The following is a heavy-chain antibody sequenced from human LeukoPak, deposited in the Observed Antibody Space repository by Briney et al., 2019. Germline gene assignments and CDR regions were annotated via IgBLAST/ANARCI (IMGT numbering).Heavy chain of an antibody. CDR3: ARIYCSSTSCYDDAFDI. D-gene: IGHD2-2*01. CDR1: GGTISSSSYY. V-gene: IGHV4-39*01. Sequence: SETLSLTCTVSGGTISSSSYYWGWIRQPPGKGLEWIGSIYYSGSTYYNPSLKSRVTISVDTSKNQFSLKLSSVTAADTAVYYCARIYCSSTSCYDDAFDIWGQGTMVTVSS. CDR2: IYYSGST. J-gene: IGHJ3*02.